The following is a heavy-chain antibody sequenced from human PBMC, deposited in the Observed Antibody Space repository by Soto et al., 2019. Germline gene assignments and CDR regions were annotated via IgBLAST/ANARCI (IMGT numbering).Heavy chain of an antibody. CDR1: GFSLTTTRMG. Sequence: QITLKESGPPLVRPAQTLTLTCAFSGFSLTTTRMGVAWIRQPPGKALEWLALIYWDDDMRYSPSLKNRLTVSKDTSTTRVVLTITNISPDDTGTYFCAHAGDFDLLSFDRWGPGTLVTVSS. CDR2: IYWDDDM. D-gene: IGHD2-15*01. CDR3: AHAGDFDLLSFDR. V-gene: IGHV2-5*02. J-gene: IGHJ4*02.